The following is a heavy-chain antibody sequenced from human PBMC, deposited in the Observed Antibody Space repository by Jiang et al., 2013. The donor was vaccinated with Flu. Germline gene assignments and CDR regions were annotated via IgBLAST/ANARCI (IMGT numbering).Heavy chain of an antibody. CDR1: GGSVSSGSYY. CDR3: ARETYGSGSTDAFDI. Sequence: LLKPPETLSLTCTVSGGSVSSGSYYWSWIRQPPGKGLEWIGYIYYSGSTNYNPSLKSRVTISVDTSKNQFSLKLSSVTAADTAVYYCARETYGSGSTDAFDIWGQGTMVTVSS. CDR2: IYYSGST. J-gene: IGHJ3*02. V-gene: IGHV4-61*01. D-gene: IGHD3-10*01.